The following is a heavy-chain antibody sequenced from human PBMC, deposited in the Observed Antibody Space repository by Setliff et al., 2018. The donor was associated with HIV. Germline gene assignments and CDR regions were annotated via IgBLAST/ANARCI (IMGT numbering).Heavy chain of an antibody. D-gene: IGHD6-6*01. Sequence: SETLSLTCAVSGYSITSDNWWVWIRQPPGKGLEWIGYIFYTGGIYYNPSLKSRVTMSVDTSNNQFSVKLTSVTAADTAVYYCARGYEGSSPGGAFDIWGQGTTVTVSS. CDR3: ARGYEGSSPGGAFDI. CDR1: GYSITSDNW. CDR2: IFYTGGI. J-gene: IGHJ3*02. V-gene: IGHV4-28*05.